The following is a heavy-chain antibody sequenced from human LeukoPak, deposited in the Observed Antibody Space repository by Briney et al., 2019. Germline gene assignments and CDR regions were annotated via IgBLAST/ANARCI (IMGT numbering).Heavy chain of an antibody. J-gene: IGHJ4*02. CDR2: IVVGSDNT. Sequence: GTSVKVSCKTSGFTFTTSAVQWMRQARGQRLEWVGCIVVGSDNTDYAQKFQERVTITRDMSTSTAYMELSSLRSEDTAVYYCARHAWRFDSWGQGTLVTVSS. D-gene: IGHD2-2*01. V-gene: IGHV1-58*01. CDR3: ARHAWRFDS. CDR1: GFTFTTSA.